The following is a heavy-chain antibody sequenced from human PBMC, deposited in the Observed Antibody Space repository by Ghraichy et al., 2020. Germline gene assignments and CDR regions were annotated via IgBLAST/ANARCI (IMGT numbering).Heavy chain of an antibody. CDR2: INHSGST. D-gene: IGHD5-12*01. Sequence: SETLSLTCAVYGGSFSGYYWSWIRQPPGKGLEWIGEINHSGSTNYNPSLKSRVTISVDTSKNQFSLKLSPVTAADTAVYYCARGGRGYSGYEGYWGQGTLVTVSS. CDR1: GGSFSGYY. J-gene: IGHJ4*02. CDR3: ARGGRGYSGYEGY. V-gene: IGHV4-34*01.